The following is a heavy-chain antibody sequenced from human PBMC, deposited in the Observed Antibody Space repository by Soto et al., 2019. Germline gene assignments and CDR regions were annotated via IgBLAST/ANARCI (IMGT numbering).Heavy chain of an antibody. CDR1: GFTFSSYG. Sequence: GGSLRLSCAASGFTFSSYGMHWVRQAPGKGLEWVAVISYDGSNKYYADSVKGRFTISRDNSKNTLYLQMNSLRAEDTAVYYCAKRRDTIEQWPHGDYYYGMDVWGQGTTVTVSS. CDR2: ISYDGSNK. D-gene: IGHD6-19*01. V-gene: IGHV3-30*18. CDR3: AKRRDTIEQWPHGDYYYGMDV. J-gene: IGHJ6*02.